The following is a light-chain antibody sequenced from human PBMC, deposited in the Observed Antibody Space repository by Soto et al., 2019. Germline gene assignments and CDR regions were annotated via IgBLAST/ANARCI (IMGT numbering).Light chain of an antibody. J-gene: IGLJ2*01. CDR1: SSDVGGYNY. V-gene: IGLV2-8*01. CDR2: EVS. CDR3: SSFEASNNLL. Sequence: VLTQPPSASGSPGQSVTISCTGTSSDVGGYNYVSWYQQHPGKAPKLMIYEVSKRPPGVPDRFSGSKSGNTASLTVSGLQVEDEADYYCSSFEASNNLLFGGGTKLTVL.